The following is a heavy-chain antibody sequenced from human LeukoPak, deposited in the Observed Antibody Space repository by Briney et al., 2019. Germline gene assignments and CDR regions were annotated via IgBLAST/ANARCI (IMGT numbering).Heavy chain of an antibody. D-gene: IGHD3-22*01. CDR2: ISYDGSNK. CDR3: ARSASTFYDSSGHQFDY. J-gene: IGHJ4*02. V-gene: IGHV3-30*04. CDR1: GFTFSSYA. Sequence: PGGSLRLSCAASGFTFSSYAMHWVRQAPGKGLEWVAVISYDGSNKYYADSVKGRFTISRDNSKNTLYLQMNSLRAEDTAVYYCARSASTFYDSSGHQFDYWGQGTLVTVSS.